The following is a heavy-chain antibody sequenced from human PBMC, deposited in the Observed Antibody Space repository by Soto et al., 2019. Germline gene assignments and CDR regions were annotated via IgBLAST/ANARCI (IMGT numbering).Heavy chain of an antibody. CDR1: GFTVSSNY. J-gene: IGHJ6*03. D-gene: IGHD3-10*01. Sequence: EMLVVESGGGLVQPGGSLRLSCAASGFTVSSNYMTWVRQVPGKGLEWVSIIYSGGNTYYADSVKGRFTLSRDNSKNTLYLQMNSLRAEDTAVYYCARGILRGVNIYYYYMDVWGKGTTVTVSS. CDR2: IYSGGNT. V-gene: IGHV3-66*01. CDR3: ARGILRGVNIYYYYMDV.